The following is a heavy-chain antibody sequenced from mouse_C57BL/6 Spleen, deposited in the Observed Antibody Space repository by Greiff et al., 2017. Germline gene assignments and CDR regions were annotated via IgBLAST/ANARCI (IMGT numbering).Heavy chain of an antibody. D-gene: IGHD2-12*01. Sequence: EVHLVESGGGLVKPGGSLKLSCAASGFTFSSYAMSWVRQTPEKRLEWVANISDGGSYTYYPDTVKGRFTISRDNAKNNLYLQMSHLKSENTAMYYCSRENYSLDYWGQGTTLTVSS. CDR1: GFTFSSYA. CDR2: ISDGGSYT. J-gene: IGHJ2*01. V-gene: IGHV5-4*01. CDR3: SRENYSLDY.